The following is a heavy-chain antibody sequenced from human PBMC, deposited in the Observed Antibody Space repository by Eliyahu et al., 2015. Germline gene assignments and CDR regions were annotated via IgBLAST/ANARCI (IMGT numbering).Heavy chain of an antibody. CDR2: INHSGST. CDR1: GGSFSGYY. J-gene: IGHJ4*02. CDR3: ARVGWFGNYFDY. Sequence: QVQLQQWGAGLLKPSETLSLTCAVYGGSFSGYYWSXIRQPPGKGLEWIGEINHSGSTNYNPSLKSRVTISVDTSKNQFSLKLSSVTAADTAVYYCARVGWFGNYFDYWGQGTLVTVSS. D-gene: IGHD3-10*01. V-gene: IGHV4-34*01.